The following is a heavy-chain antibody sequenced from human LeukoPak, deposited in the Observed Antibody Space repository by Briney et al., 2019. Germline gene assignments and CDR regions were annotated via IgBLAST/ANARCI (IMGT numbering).Heavy chain of an antibody. D-gene: IGHD3-22*01. V-gene: IGHV3-49*04. CDR1: GFTFGDYA. CDR2: IRSKAYGGTT. Sequence: GSLRLSCTASGFTFGDYAMSWVRQAPGKGLEWVGFIRSKAYGGTTEYAVSVKGRFTISRDDSKSIAYLQMNSLKTEDTAVYYCTRVQEITYYYDSSGYPHDAFDIWGQGTMVTVSS. J-gene: IGHJ3*02. CDR3: TRVQEITYYYDSSGYPHDAFDI.